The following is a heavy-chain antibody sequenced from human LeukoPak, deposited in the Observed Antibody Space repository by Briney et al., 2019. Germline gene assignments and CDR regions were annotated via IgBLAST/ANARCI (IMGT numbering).Heavy chain of an antibody. D-gene: IGHD6-19*01. Sequence: PGGSLRLSCAASGFTLSSYAMSWVRQAPGKGLEWVSAISSSGGTTYDADSVKGRFTISRDNSNNTLFLQMNSLRAEDTAAYYCTKKSSGWHGEDYWGQGTLVTVSS. J-gene: IGHJ4*02. CDR1: GFTLSSYA. V-gene: IGHV3-23*01. CDR3: TKKSSGWHGEDY. CDR2: ISSSGGTT.